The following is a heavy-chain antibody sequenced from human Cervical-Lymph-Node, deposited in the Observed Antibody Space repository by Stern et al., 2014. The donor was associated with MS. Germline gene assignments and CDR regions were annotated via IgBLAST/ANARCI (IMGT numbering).Heavy chain of an antibody. D-gene: IGHD5-18*01. CDR2: ITSSSGSI. CDR3: ARRNGDTPTTGYGMEV. J-gene: IGHJ6*02. CDR1: GFTFSSYA. V-gene: IGHV3-21*01. Sequence: EVQLLESGGGLVKPGGSLRLSCAASGFTFSSYAMNWVRQAPGKGLEWVSSITSSSGSIYYADSLKGRFTISRDNAKNSLYLQMHSLRAEDTAVYYCARRNGDTPTTGYGMEVWGQGTTVTVSS.